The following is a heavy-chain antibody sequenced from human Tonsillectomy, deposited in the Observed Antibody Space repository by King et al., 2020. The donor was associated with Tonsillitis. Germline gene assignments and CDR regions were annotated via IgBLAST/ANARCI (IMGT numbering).Heavy chain of an antibody. V-gene: IGHV3-15*01. J-gene: IGHJ5*02. CDR3: TTDCSSTSCYGWAWFDT. D-gene: IGHD2-2*01. CDR2: IKSKIDGETT. Sequence: VQLVESGGGLVKPGGSVRLSCAASGFTFSYAWMSWVRQVPGKGLEWFGRIKSKIDGETTDYAAPVKGRFIVSRDDSKNMFYLQMNNLKTEDTAVYFCTTDCSSTSCYGWAWFDTWGQGSLVTVSS. CDR1: GFTFSYAW.